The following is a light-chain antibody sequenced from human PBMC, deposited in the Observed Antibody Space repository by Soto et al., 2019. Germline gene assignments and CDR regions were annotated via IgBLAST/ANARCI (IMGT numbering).Light chain of an antibody. CDR1: QGISSY. J-gene: IGKJ5*01. V-gene: IGKV1-9*01. CDR3: QQLNSYPIT. Sequence: IQFTQSPSFLSASVGDRVTGSCRASQGISSYLAWYQQKPGKAPKLLIYAASTLQSGVPSRFSGSGSGTEFTLTISSLQPEDFATYCCQQLNSYPITFGQGTRLEIK. CDR2: AAS.